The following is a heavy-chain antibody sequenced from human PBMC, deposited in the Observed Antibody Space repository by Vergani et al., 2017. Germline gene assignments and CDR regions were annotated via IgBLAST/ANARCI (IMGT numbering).Heavy chain of an antibody. CDR2: INHSGRT. D-gene: IGHD3-10*01. Sequence: QVQLQQWGAGLLKPSETLSLTCAVYGGSFSSYYWSWIRQPPGQGLEWIGEINHSGRTNYNPSLNSRVTISVDTSKNQFSLKLSSVTAADTAVYYCARAFNRNPLIKITMVRGVTFDYWGQGTLVTVSS. J-gene: IGHJ4*02. CDR1: GGSFSSYY. V-gene: IGHV4-34*01. CDR3: ARAFNRNPLIKITMVRGVTFDY.